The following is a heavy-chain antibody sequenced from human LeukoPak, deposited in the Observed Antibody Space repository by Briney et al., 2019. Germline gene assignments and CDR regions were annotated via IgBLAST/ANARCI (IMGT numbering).Heavy chain of an antibody. Sequence: GGSLRLSCAASGFTFSSYAMSWVRQAPGKGLEWVSPISGSGARTNYADSVKGRFTISRDNSKNTLYLQMNSLRAEDTAVYYCAKEDRYGAKNYWGQGTLVTVSS. CDR3: AKEDRYGAKNY. V-gene: IGHV3-23*01. CDR1: GFTFSSYA. J-gene: IGHJ4*02. CDR2: ISGSGART. D-gene: IGHD4-17*01.